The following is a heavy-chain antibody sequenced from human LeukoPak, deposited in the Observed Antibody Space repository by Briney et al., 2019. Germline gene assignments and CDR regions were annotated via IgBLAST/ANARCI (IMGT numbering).Heavy chain of an antibody. V-gene: IGHV3-7*01. CDR1: GFTFSSYW. D-gene: IGHD3-16*01. CDR3: ARDFWGSSFDY. Sequence: PGGSLRLSCAASGFTFSSYWMSWVRQAPGKGLEWVASIKQDGSEKYYVDSVKGRFTISRDNAKNSLYLQMNSLRAEDTAVYYCARDFWGSSFDYWGQGTLVTVSS. CDR2: IKQDGSEK. J-gene: IGHJ4*02.